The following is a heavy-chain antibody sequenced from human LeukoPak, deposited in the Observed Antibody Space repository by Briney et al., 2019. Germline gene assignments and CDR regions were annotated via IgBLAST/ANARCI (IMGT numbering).Heavy chain of an antibody. CDR2: ISGSGGGT. D-gene: IGHD6-6*01. CDR1: GFTFSSYA. Sequence: PGGSLRLSCAASGFTFSSYAMSWVRQAPGKGLEWVSAISGSGGGTYYADSVKGRFTISRDSSKNTLYLQMNSLRAEDTAVYYCARGWTYSSSFDYWGQGTLVTVSS. CDR3: ARGWTYSSSFDY. V-gene: IGHV3-23*01. J-gene: IGHJ4*02.